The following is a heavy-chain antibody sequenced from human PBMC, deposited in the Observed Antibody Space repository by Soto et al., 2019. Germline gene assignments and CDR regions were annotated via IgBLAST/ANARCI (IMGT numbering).Heavy chain of an antibody. CDR2: IYYSGST. CDR1: GGSISSGGYY. D-gene: IGHD3-3*01. Sequence: SETLSLTCTVSGGSISSGGYYCSCIRQHPGKGLEWIGYIYYSGSTYYNPSLKSRVTISVDTSKNQFSLKLSSVTAADTAVYYCARSRGYDFWSGPNWFDPWGQGTLVTVSS. V-gene: IGHV4-31*03. CDR3: ARSRGYDFWSGPNWFDP. J-gene: IGHJ5*02.